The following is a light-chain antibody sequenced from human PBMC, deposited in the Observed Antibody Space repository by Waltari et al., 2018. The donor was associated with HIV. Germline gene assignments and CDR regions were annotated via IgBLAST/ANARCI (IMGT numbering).Light chain of an antibody. V-gene: IGKV3-20*01. CDR3: QQYGSSLVT. CDR2: GAS. J-gene: IGKJ4*01. Sequence: IVLTQSPGTLSLSPGERATLPCRASKSVSSSYLAWYQQKPGQAPRLLIYGASSRATDIPDRFSGSGSGTDFTLTISRLEPEDFAVYYCQQYGSSLVTFGGGTKVEIK. CDR1: KSVSSSY.